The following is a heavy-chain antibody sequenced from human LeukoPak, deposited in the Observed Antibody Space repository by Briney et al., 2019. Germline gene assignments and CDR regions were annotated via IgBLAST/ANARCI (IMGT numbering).Heavy chain of an antibody. CDR2: IFYTGRT. CDR3: ARGGLGYCSGGSCYVED. V-gene: IGHV4-59*08. Sequence: SEALSLTRSVSGVSISSYYWGWIRQPPGKGLEWIGHIFYTGRTNYNPSLKSRLTMSRDTSKNQFSLQLSSVTAADTAVYYCARGGLGYCSGGSCYVEDWGQGTLVTVSS. D-gene: IGHD2-15*01. CDR1: GVSISSYY. J-gene: IGHJ4*02.